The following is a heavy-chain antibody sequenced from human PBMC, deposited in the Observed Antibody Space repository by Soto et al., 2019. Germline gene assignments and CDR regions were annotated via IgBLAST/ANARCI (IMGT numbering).Heavy chain of an antibody. V-gene: IGHV1-18*01. CDR3: AARSGYYSSYYYMDV. Sequence: ASVKVSRKAFDYTFTSYLISWVLQAPKKGLEWMGWISAYNGNTNYAQKLQGRVTMNTDTSTSTAYMELSSLRSEDTAIYYFAARSGYYSSYYYMDVWGKGTTVTVSS. D-gene: IGHD3-3*01. J-gene: IGHJ6*03. CDR2: ISAYNGNT. CDR1: DYTFTSYL.